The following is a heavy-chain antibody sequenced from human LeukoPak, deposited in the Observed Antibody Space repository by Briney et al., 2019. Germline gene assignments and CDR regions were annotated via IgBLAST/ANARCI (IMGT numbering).Heavy chain of an antibody. Sequence: SQTLSLTCTVSGGSISSGDYYWSWIRQPLGKGLEWIGYIYYSGSTYYNPSLKSRVTISVDTSKNQFSLKLSSVTAADTAVYYCAREVTIFGVVAHYMDVWGKGTTVTVSS. J-gene: IGHJ6*03. CDR1: GGSISSGDYY. V-gene: IGHV4-30-4*08. CDR3: AREVTIFGVVAHYMDV. D-gene: IGHD3-3*01. CDR2: IYYSGST.